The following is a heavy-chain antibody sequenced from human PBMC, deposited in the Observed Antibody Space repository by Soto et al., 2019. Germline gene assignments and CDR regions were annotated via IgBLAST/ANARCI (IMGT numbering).Heavy chain of an antibody. CDR3: ASLGYCTNGVCYKHFDY. V-gene: IGHV1-69*02. CDR2: IIPILGIA. J-gene: IGHJ4*02. D-gene: IGHD2-8*01. CDR1: GGTFSSYT. Sequence: SVKVSCKASGGTFSSYTISWVRQAPGQGLEWMGRIIPILGIANYAQKFQGRVTITADKSTSTAYMELSSLRSEDTAVYYCASLGYCTNGVCYKHFDYWGQGTLVTVSS.